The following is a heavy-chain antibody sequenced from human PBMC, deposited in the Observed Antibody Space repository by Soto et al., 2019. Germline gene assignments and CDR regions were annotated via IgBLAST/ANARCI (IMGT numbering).Heavy chain of an antibody. CDR2: IYYGGST. Sequence: SETLSLTCAVSGGSMSSGDYSWNWIRQPPGKGLEWIGYIYYGGSTYNNPSLQSRVTMSLDRSRNQFSLKLNSVTAADTAVYYCARVRREYDNSGPVDYWGQGTLVNVS. D-gene: IGHD3-22*01. CDR1: GGSMSSGDYS. CDR3: ARVRREYDNSGPVDY. J-gene: IGHJ4*02. V-gene: IGHV4-30-2*01.